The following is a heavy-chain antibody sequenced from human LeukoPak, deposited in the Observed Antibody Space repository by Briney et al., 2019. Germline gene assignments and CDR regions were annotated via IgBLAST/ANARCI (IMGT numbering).Heavy chain of an antibody. CDR1: GGSISSGSYY. D-gene: IGHD6-19*01. V-gene: IGHV4-61*02. CDR3: ARDAAPRYSSGWYWFDP. CDR2: IYTSGST. Sequence: PSETLFLTCTVSGGSISSGSYYWSWIRQPAGKGLEWIGRIYTSGSTNYNPSLKSRVTISVDTSKNQFSLKLSSVTAADTAVYYCARDAAPRYSSGWYWFDPWGQGTLVTVSS. J-gene: IGHJ5*02.